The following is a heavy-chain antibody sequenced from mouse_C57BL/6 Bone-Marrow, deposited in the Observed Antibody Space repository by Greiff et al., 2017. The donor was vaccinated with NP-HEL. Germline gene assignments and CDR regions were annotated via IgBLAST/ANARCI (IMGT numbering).Heavy chain of an antibody. J-gene: IGHJ1*03. CDR1: GYTFTSYW. CDR3: AREGIYYGSSYWYFDV. Sequence: QVQLQQPGAELVRPGSSVKLSCKASGYTFTSYWMHWVKQRPIQGLEWIGNIDPSDSETHYNQKFKDKATLTVDKSSSTAYMQLSSLTSEDSAVYYWAREGIYYGSSYWYFDVWGTGTTVTVSS. CDR2: IDPSDSET. D-gene: IGHD1-1*01. V-gene: IGHV1-52*01.